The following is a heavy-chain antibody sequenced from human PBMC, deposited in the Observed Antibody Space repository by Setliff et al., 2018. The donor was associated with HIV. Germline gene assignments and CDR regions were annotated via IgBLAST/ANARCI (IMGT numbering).Heavy chain of an antibody. V-gene: IGHV4-38-2*01. CDR2: IYHTGDT. CDR1: GDSISDGYF. Sequence: LSLTCDVSGDSISDGYFWAWIRQTPGKGPEWIATIYHTGDTYYNPSLKSRVTISVDTSKNHFSLKLTSVTAADTAVYYCARGLIAATGTWFDPWGQGTLVNRLL. D-gene: IGHD6-13*01. J-gene: IGHJ5*02. CDR3: ARGLIAATGTWFDP.